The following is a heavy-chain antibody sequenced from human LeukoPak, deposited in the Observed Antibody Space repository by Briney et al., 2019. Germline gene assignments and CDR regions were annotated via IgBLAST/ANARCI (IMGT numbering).Heavy chain of an antibody. CDR1: GFTFSSYW. V-gene: IGHV3-74*01. CDR3: ARSDWFDY. Sequence: GGSLRLSCAASGFTFSSYWMHWVRQAPGKGLVWVSRIKSDGSSASYADSVKGRFTISRDNAKNTVYLQMNSLRAEDTAVYYCARSDWFDYWGQGTLVTVSS. CDR2: IKSDGSSA. J-gene: IGHJ4*02. D-gene: IGHD3-9*01.